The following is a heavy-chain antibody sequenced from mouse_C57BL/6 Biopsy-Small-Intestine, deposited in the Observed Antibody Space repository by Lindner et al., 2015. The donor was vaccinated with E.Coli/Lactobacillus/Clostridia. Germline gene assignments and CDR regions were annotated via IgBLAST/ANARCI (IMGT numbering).Heavy chain of an antibody. V-gene: IGHV1-9*01. Sequence: VQLQESGPELVKPGASVKISCKASGYTFTGYWIEWVKQRPGHGLEWIGEILPGSGSTNYNEKFKGKATLTVDKSSSTAYMQLSSLTSEDSAVYYCARLRFITTVVDPFDYWGQGTTLTVSS. CDR3: ARLRFITTVVDPFDY. CDR1: GYTFTGYW. CDR2: ILPGSGST. D-gene: IGHD1-1*01. J-gene: IGHJ2*01.